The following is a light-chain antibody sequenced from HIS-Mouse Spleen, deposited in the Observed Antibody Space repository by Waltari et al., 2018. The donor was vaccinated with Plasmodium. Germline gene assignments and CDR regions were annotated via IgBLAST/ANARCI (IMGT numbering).Light chain of an antibody. Sequence: SYELTQPPSVSVSPGQTARITCSGYALPTKYAYCYQQKSGQAPVLVIYEDSKRPSGIPERFSGSSSGTMATLTISGAQVEDEADYYCYSTDSSGNHRVFGGGTKLTVL. CDR3: YSTDSSGNHRV. J-gene: IGLJ3*02. CDR1: ALPTKY. V-gene: IGLV3-10*01. CDR2: EDS.